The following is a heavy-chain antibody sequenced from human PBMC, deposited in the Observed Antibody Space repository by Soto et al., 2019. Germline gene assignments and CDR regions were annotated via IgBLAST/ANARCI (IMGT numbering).Heavy chain of an antibody. CDR3: ARGPPLLW. V-gene: IGHV4-30-2*01. J-gene: IGHJ4*02. Sequence: PSETLSLTCAVSGGSISSGGYSWSWIRQPPGKGLECTGYIYHSGSTYYNPSLKSRVTVSVDRSKNQFSLKLSSVTAADTAVYYCARGPPLLWWSQGTLVTVSS. D-gene: IGHD2-21*01. CDR1: GGSISSGGYS. CDR2: IYHSGST.